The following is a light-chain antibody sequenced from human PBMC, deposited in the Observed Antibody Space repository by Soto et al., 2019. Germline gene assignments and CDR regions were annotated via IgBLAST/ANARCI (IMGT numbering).Light chain of an antibody. CDR1: QSISSW. J-gene: IGKJ1*01. CDR3: QQYNSYPWT. CDR2: KAS. V-gene: IGKV1-5*03. Sequence: DIQMPQSPSTLSASVGDRVTITCRASQSISSWLAWYKQKQGKAPKLRIYKASSLESGVPSRFSGSGSGTEFTLTISSLQPDDLETYYCQQYNSYPWTFGQGTKVDIK.